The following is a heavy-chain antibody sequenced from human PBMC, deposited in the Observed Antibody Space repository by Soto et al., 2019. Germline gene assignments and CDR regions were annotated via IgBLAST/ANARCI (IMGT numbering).Heavy chain of an antibody. CDR2: IYYSGST. D-gene: IGHD3-3*01. J-gene: IGHJ4*02. CDR3: ARLIRITGDNDY. V-gene: IGHV4-31*03. Sequence: SETLSLTCTVSGGSISSGGYYWSWIRQHPGKGLEWIGYIYYSGSTYYNPTLKSRVTISVDTSKNQFSLKLSSVTAADTAVYYCARLIRITGDNDYWGQGTRVTVSS. CDR1: GGSISSGGYY.